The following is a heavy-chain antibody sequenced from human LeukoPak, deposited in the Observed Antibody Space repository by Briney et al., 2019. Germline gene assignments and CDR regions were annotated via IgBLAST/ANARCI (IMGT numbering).Heavy chain of an antibody. Sequence: ASVKVSCKASGYTFTSYGISWVRQTPGQGLEWMGWISAYNGNTNYAQKLQGRVTMTTDTSTSTAHMELRSLRSDDTAVYYCARDGNYYDSSGRRPDYWGQGTLVTVSS. J-gene: IGHJ4*02. V-gene: IGHV1-18*01. CDR3: ARDGNYYDSSGRRPDY. CDR2: ISAYNGNT. CDR1: GYTFTSYG. D-gene: IGHD3-22*01.